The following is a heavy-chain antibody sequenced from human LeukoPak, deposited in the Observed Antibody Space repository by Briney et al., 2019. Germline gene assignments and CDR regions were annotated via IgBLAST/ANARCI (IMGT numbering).Heavy chain of an antibody. CDR2: IHNSGRT. V-gene: IGHV4-59*08. CDR3: ARHGTISSESYFDY. D-gene: IGHD1-14*01. J-gene: IGHJ4*02. Sequence: SPSETLSLTCSVSGGSVSSYYWSWIRQSPGKGLEWIGYIHNSGRTNYNPSFKSRVTGFVDTSKNQVSLRLSSVTAADTAVYYCARHGTISSESYFDYWGQGALVTVSS. CDR1: GGSVSSYY.